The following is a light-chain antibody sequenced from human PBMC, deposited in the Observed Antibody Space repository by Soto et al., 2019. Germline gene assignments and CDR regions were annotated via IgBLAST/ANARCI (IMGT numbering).Light chain of an antibody. CDR3: QQSYSTLIT. V-gene: IGKV1-39*01. J-gene: IGKJ5*01. Sequence: DIQMTQSPSSLSASVGDRVTITCRASQSISSYLNWYQQKPGKAPKXLIYAASSLQSGVPSRFSGIVSGTDLTITISSLQPEDGETYDGQQSYSTLITFGQGTRLEIK. CDR2: AAS. CDR1: QSISSY.